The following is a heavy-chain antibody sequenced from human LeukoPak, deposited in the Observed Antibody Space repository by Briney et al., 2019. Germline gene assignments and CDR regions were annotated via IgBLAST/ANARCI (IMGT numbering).Heavy chain of an antibody. J-gene: IGHJ4*02. Sequence: ASVKVSCKACGYAFTDFYIHWVRQAPGQGLEWMGWINPNSGGTTYAQKFQGRVTMTTDTSISTAYLELNGLRSDDTAVYYCARDLDYGSGSFSNWGQGAIVTVSS. CDR3: ARDLDYGSGSFSN. D-gene: IGHD3-10*01. CDR1: GYAFTDFY. CDR2: INPNSGGT. V-gene: IGHV1-2*02.